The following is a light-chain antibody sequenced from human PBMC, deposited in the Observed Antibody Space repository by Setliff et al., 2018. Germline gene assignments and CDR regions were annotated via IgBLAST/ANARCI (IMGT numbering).Light chain of an antibody. CDR3: CSYAGYSYV. J-gene: IGLJ1*01. CDR1: SSDAGAYND. V-gene: IGLV2-14*01. Sequence: QSALTQPASVSGSPGQSITISCTGTSSDAGAYNDVSWYQQHPGKAPKLMIYEVSNRPSWVSNRFSGSKSGNTASLTISGLQAEDEADYYCCSYAGYSYVFGTGTKVTVL. CDR2: EVS.